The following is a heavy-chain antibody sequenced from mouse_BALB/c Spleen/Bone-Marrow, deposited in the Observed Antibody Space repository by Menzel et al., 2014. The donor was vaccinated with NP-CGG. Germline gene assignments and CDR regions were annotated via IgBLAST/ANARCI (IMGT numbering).Heavy chain of an antibody. CDR3: ARQTYYDYDGYFDY. J-gene: IGHJ2*01. CDR1: GFTFSSYG. D-gene: IGHD2-4*01. CDR2: ISSGGSYT. V-gene: IGHV5-6*01. Sequence: EVQGVESGGDLVKPGGSLKLSCAASGFTFSSYGTSWVRQTPDKRLEWVATISSGGSYTYYPDSVKGRFTISRDNAKNTLYLQMSSLKSEDTAMYYCARQTYYDYDGYFDYWGQGTTLTVSS.